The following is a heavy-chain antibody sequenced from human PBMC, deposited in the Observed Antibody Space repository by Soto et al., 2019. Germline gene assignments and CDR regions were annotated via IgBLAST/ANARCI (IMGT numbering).Heavy chain of an antibody. CDR2: ISAYNGNT. CDR1: GYTFTSYG. Sequence: GASVKVSCTASGYTFTSYGISWVRQAPGQGLEWMGWISAYNGNTNYAQKLQGRVTMTTDTSTSTAYMELRSLRSDDTAVYYCAREYYYDSSGYYVNAFDIWGQGTMVTVSS. CDR3: AREYYYDSSGYYVNAFDI. J-gene: IGHJ3*02. D-gene: IGHD3-22*01. V-gene: IGHV1-18*01.